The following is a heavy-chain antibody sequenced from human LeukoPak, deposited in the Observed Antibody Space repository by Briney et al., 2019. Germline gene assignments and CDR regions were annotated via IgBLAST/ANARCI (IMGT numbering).Heavy chain of an antibody. V-gene: IGHV4-34*01. CDR2: INHSGST. CDR3: ARVAYSGSYYVNAFDI. Sequence: SETLSLTCVVYGGSFSGYYWSWIRQPPGKGLEWIGEINHSGSTNYNPSLKSRVTISVDTSKNQFSLKLSSVTAADTAVYYCARVAYSGSYYVNAFDIWGQGTMVTVSS. J-gene: IGHJ3*02. D-gene: IGHD1-26*01. CDR1: GGSFSGYY.